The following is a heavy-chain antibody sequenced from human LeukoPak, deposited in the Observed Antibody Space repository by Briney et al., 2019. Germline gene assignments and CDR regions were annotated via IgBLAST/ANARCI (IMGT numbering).Heavy chain of an antibody. J-gene: IGHJ4*02. Sequence: SETLSLTCIVSGDSISSYYWSWIRQPPGKGLERIGHINTSGNINHNPSLKSRVTISVDKSKNQFSLKLRSVTAADAAVYYCARDVTIFGGTYSDHWGQGTLVTVSS. V-gene: IGHV4-4*07. CDR1: GDSISSYY. CDR2: INTSGNI. CDR3: ARDVTIFGGTYSDH. D-gene: IGHD3-3*01.